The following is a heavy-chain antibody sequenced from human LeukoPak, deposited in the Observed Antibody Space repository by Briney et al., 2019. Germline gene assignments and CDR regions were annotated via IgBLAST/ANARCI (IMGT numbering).Heavy chain of an antibody. CDR2: ICYSGST. J-gene: IGHJ4*02. V-gene: IGHV4-30-4*01. D-gene: IGHD2-15*01. Sequence: SQTLSLTCTVSGGSISSGDYYWRWIRQPPGTGLEWIGYICYSGSTYYNPSLKSRVTISVDTSKNQFSLKLSSVTAADTAVYYCARADRIATAYCSGGSCYSGWYFDYWGQGTLVTVSS. CDR3: ARADRIATAYCSGGSCYSGWYFDY. CDR1: GGSISSGDYY.